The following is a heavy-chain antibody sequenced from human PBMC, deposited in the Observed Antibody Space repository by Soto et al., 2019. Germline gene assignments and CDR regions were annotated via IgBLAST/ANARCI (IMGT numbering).Heavy chain of an antibody. CDR2: ISSSSSYI. CDR3: ARDTPPGAY. V-gene: IGHV3-21*01. J-gene: IGHJ4*02. Sequence: PGGSLRLSCAASGLTFSSYSMNWVRQAPGKGLDWVSSISSSSSYIYYADPVKGRFTISRDNAKNSLYLQMNSLRAEDTAVYYCARDTPPGAYWGQGTLVTVSS. CDR1: GLTFSSYS.